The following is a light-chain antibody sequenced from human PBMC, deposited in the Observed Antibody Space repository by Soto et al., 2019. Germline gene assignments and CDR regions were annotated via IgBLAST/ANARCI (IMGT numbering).Light chain of an antibody. CDR3: QAYDSSLSGDV. V-gene: IGLV1-40*01. J-gene: IGLJ1*01. CDR2: GNV. CDR1: SFNIGAGFD. Sequence: QSGRTQTPSVSGAPGQRVTFSCTGSSFNIGAGFDVRWYHQLPGTAPKLLIYGNVDRPSGVPDRFSGSKSGTAASLAITGLQAEDEADYYCQAYDSSLSGDVFGTGTQLTVL.